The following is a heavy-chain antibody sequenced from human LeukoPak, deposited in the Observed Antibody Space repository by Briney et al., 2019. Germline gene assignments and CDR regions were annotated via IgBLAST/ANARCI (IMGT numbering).Heavy chain of an antibody. CDR1: GFTFSSYA. CDR3: AKGGPEHGGYLDY. V-gene: IGHV3-23*01. Sequence: PGGSLRLSCVVSGFTFSSYAMNWVRQAPGKGVEWVSAISGSGGSTYYADSVKGRFTISRDNSKNRLYLQMNSLRAEDTAVYYCAKGGPEHGGYLDYWGQGTLVTVSS. CDR2: ISGSGGST. D-gene: IGHD2-15*01. J-gene: IGHJ4*02.